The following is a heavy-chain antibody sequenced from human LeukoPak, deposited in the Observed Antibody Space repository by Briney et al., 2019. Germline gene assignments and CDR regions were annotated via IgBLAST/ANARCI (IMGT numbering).Heavy chain of an antibody. V-gene: IGHV3-48*01. CDR1: GFTFNTYA. Sequence: PGGSLRLSCAASGFTFNTYAISWVRQAPGKGLEWVSSISSSGSTIYYADSVRGRFTISRDNAKNSLYLQMNSLRAEDTAVYYCARRKEIDYWGQGTLVTVSS. CDR3: ARRKEIDY. J-gene: IGHJ4*02. CDR2: ISSSGSTI.